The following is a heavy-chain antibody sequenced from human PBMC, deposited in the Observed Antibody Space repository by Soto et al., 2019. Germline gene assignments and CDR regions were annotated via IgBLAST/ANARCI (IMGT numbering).Heavy chain of an antibody. CDR3: AKESMSSSWYVPIDY. CDR1: GFTFSNAW. V-gene: IGHV3-15*01. Sequence: GGSMRLSCAASGFTFSNAWMSWVRQAPGKGLEWVGRIKSKTDGGTTDYAAPVKGRFTISRDDSKNTLYLQMNSLRAEDTAVYYCAKESMSSSWYVPIDYWGQGTLVTVSS. J-gene: IGHJ4*02. D-gene: IGHD6-13*01. CDR2: IKSKTDGGTT.